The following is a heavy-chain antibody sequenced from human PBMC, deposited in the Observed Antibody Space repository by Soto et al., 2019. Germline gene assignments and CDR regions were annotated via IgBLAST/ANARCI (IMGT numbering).Heavy chain of an antibody. CDR2: ISGSGGST. D-gene: IGHD3-10*01. J-gene: IGHJ6*02. V-gene: IGHV3-23*01. CDR1: GFTFSSYA. CDR3: EAGRDGMDV. Sequence: GGSLRLSCAASGFTFSSYAMSWVRQAPGEGLEWVSAISGSGGSTYYADSVKGRFTISRDNPKNTLYLQMNSLRAEDTAVYYCEAGRDGMDVWRQGTTVTVSS.